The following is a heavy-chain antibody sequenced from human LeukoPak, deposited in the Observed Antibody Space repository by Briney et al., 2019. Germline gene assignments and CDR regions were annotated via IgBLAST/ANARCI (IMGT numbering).Heavy chain of an antibody. CDR1: GFTFDDYA. D-gene: IGHD6-13*01. J-gene: IGHJ4*02. CDR2: TSGDGGST. CDR3: AKDINRAAAGIFDY. V-gene: IGHV3-43*02. Sequence: GGSLRLSCSASGFTFDDYAMHWVRQAPGKGLEWVSLTSGDGGSTYYADSVKGRFTISRDNSKNSLYLQMNSLRTEDTALYYCAKDINRAAAGIFDYWGQGTLVTVSS.